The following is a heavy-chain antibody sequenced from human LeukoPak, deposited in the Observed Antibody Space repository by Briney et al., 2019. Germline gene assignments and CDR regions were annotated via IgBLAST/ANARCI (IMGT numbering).Heavy chain of an antibody. CDR1: GGSISSYY. V-gene: IGHV4-59*01. D-gene: IGHD5-18*01. CDR2: IYYSGST. J-gene: IGHJ4*02. CDR3: ARVGGYSYGYLEY. Sequence: KASETLSLTCTVSGGSISSYYWSWIRQPPGKGLEWIGYIYYSGSTNYNPSLKSRVTISVDTSKNQFSLKLSSVTAADTAVYYCARVGGYSYGYLEYWGQGTLVTVSS.